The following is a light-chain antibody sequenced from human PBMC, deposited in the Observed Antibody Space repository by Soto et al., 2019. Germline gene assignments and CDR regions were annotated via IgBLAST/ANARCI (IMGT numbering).Light chain of an antibody. J-gene: IGKJ1*01. Sequence: EIVLTHSPGTLSLSPGERATLSCRASQSVSSSYLAWYQQKPGQAPRLLIYGASSRATGIPDRFSGSGSGTDFTLTISRLESEDFAVYYCQQYGSSPPWTFGQGTKVEIK. CDR3: QQYGSSPPWT. CDR2: GAS. V-gene: IGKV3-20*01. CDR1: QSVSSSY.